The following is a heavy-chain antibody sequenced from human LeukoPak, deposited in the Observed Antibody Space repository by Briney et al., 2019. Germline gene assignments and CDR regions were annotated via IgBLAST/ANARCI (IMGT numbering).Heavy chain of an antibody. J-gene: IGHJ4*02. V-gene: IGHV1-69*04. Sequence: SVKVSCKASGGTFSSYAISWVRQAPGQGLEWMGRIIPILGTANYAQKFQGRVTITADKSTSTAYMELSSLRSEDTAVYYCARAETYYDSSGYYGHWGQGTLVTVSS. CDR3: ARAETYYDSSGYYGH. D-gene: IGHD3-22*01. CDR2: IIPILGTA. CDR1: GGTFSSYA.